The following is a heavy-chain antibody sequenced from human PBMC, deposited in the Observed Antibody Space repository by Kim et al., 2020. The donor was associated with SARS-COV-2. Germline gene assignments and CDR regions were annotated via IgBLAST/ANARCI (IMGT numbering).Heavy chain of an antibody. CDR3: ARALYDFWSGTYQYYFDY. CDR1: GYSFTSYW. V-gene: IGHV5-51*01. J-gene: IGHJ4*02. D-gene: IGHD3-3*01. CDR2: IYPGDSDT. Sequence: GESLKISCKGSGYSFTSYWIGWVRQMPGKGLEWMGIIYPGDSDTRYSPSFQGQVTISADKSISTAYLQWSSLKASDTAMYYCARALYDFWSGTYQYYFDYWGQGTLVTVSS.